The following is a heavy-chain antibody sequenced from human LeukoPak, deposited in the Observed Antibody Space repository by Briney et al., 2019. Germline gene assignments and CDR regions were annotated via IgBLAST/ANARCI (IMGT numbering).Heavy chain of an antibody. CDR1: GFTFSSYS. D-gene: IGHD2-2*03. CDR3: ARDLGLDGD. J-gene: IGHJ4*02. CDR2: ISSSSSPI. V-gene: IGHV3-48*01. Sequence: GGSLRLSCAASGFTFSSYSMNWVRQAPGKGLEWVSYISSSSSPIYYADSVKGRFTISRDNAKNSLYLQMNSLRAEDTAVFYCARDLGLDGDWGQGTLVTVSS.